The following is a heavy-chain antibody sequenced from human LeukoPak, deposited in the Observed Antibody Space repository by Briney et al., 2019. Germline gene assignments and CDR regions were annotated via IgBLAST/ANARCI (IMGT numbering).Heavy chain of an antibody. Sequence: ASVKVSCKASGYTFTSFDFTWVRQAPGQGLEWMGWMNPHSGDTVYAQKFQGRVTMTSNASISTAYMELSSLKFEDTAMYYCARVQGIRFFDYWGQGTLVTVFS. V-gene: IGHV1-8*01. J-gene: IGHJ4*02. D-gene: IGHD2-15*01. CDR3: ARVQGIRFFDY. CDR1: GYTFTSFD. CDR2: MNPHSGDT.